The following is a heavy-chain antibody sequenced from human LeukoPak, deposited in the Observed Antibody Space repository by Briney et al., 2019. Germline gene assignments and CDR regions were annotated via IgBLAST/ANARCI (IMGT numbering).Heavy chain of an antibody. D-gene: IGHD5-18*01. CDR1: GYTFANYG. Sequence: ASVKVSCKASGYTFANYGISWVRQAPGLGLEWMGWISGYNGNTNYAQKFQGRVTMTTDTSTSTAFMELRSLRSDDTAVYYCGRQVDTTMALPDYWGQGTLVTVSS. J-gene: IGHJ4*02. V-gene: IGHV1-18*01. CDR2: ISGYNGNT. CDR3: GRQVDTTMALPDY.